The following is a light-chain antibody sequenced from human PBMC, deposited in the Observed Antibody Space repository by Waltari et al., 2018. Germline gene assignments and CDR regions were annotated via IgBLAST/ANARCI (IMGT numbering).Light chain of an antibody. J-gene: IGLJ2*01. CDR3: QVWDSSSDPWA. CDR2: DDS. CDR1: NIGNKN. V-gene: IGLV3-21*02. Sequence: SYVLTQPPSVSVAPGQTARITCGGNNIGNKNVHWYQQNPGQAPVLVVYDDSARPSGIPVRFSGSNSGNTATLTISRVGAGDEADHYCQVWDSSSDPWAFGGGTKLTVL.